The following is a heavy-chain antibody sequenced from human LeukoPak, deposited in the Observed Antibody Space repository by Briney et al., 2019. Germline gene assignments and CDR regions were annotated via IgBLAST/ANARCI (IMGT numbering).Heavy chain of an antibody. CDR1: GFTFSSYE. CDR2: ISYTGSNK. Sequence: GGSLRLSCAASGFTFSSYEMNCVRQAPGKGLEWLSYISYTGSNKYYADSVKGRFTISRDNAKNSLYLQMNSLRAEDTAVYFCARVFVGENFDYWGRGTLVTVSS. V-gene: IGHV3-48*03. J-gene: IGHJ4*02. CDR3: ARVFVGENFDY. D-gene: IGHD1-14*01.